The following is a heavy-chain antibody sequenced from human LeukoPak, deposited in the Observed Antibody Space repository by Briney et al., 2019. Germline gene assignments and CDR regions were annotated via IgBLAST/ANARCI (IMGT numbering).Heavy chain of an antibody. CDR3: ARRSPVSKHFVY. CDR1: GGSFSGYY. Sequence: PSETLSLTCAVYGGSFSGYYWSWIRQPPGKGLEWIGEINHSGSTNYNPSLKSRVTISVDTSKNQFSLKLSSVTAADTAVYYCARRSPVSKHFVYWGQGTLVTVSS. V-gene: IGHV4-34*01. CDR2: INHSGST. D-gene: IGHD3-3*02. J-gene: IGHJ4*02.